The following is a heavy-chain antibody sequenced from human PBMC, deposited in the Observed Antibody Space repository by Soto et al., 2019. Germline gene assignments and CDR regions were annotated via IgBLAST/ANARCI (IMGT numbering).Heavy chain of an antibody. D-gene: IGHD3-3*01. J-gene: IGHJ4*02. CDR2: VSWEGITT. CDR1: GFTFDDYT. Sequence: ELLLLESGGVVVQPGESLRLSCAASGFTFDDYTMHWVRQAPGRGLEWVSLVSWEGITTYYADSVKGRFTISRDNSKNSLFLEMTSLRSEDTAFYYCAKDLGENDFSRGYFDYWGQGTLVTVSS. CDR3: AKDLGENDFSRGYFDY. V-gene: IGHV3-43*01.